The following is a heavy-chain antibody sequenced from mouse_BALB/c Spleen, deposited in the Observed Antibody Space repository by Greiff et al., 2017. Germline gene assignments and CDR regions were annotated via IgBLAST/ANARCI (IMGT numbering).Heavy chain of an antibody. Sequence: VQLQESGPELVKPGASVRISCKASGYTFTSYYIHWVKQRPGQGLEWIGWIYPGNVNTKYNEKFKGKATLTADKSSSTAYMQLSSLTSEDSAVYFCARRGDGYMDYWGQGTSVTVSS. J-gene: IGHJ4*01. V-gene: IGHV1S56*01. CDR3: ARRGDGYMDY. CDR2: IYPGNVNT. CDR1: GYTFTSYY. D-gene: IGHD2-3*01.